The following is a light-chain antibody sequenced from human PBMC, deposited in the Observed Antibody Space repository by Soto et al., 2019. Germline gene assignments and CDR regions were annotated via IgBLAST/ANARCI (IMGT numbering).Light chain of an antibody. CDR3: AAWDATLSGYV. Sequence: QSALAQPPSASGTPGQRVTISCSGSSSNIGTDDVFWYLQFPGTAPKLLIYKNNQRPSGVSDRFSGSKSGTSASLAISGLRSEVEADYYCAAWDATLSGYVFGTGTKVTVL. J-gene: IGLJ1*01. CDR2: KNN. V-gene: IGLV1-47*01. CDR1: SSNIGTDD.